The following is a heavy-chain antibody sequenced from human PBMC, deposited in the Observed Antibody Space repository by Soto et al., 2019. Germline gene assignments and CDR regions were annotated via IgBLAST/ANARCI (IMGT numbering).Heavy chain of an antibody. V-gene: IGHV1-18*04. CDR2: ISAYNGNT. CDR3: ARDESSYCGGDCYDYYYYGMDV. CDR1: GYTFTSYG. J-gene: IGHJ6*02. Sequence: ASVKVSCKASGYTFTSYGISRVRQAPGQGLEWMGWISAYNGNTNYAQKLQGRVTMTTDTSTSTAYMELRSLRSDDTAVYYCARDESSYCGGDCYDYYYYGMDVWGQGTTVTVSS. D-gene: IGHD2-21*02.